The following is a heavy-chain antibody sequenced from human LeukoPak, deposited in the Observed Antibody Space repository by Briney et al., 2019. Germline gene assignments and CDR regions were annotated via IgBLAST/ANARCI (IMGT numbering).Heavy chain of an antibody. Sequence: SETLSLTCAVSGGSISSGDFPWSWIRQPPGKGLEWIGYIFHTGHTSYNPSPRSRVTISVDMSKNQLSLRLTSVTAADTAVYYCARGFYGAGSHFDYWGQGTPVSFAT. CDR2: IFHTGHT. CDR1: GGSISSGDFP. CDR3: ARGFYGAGSHFDY. D-gene: IGHD3-10*01. V-gene: IGHV4-30-2*01. J-gene: IGHJ4*02.